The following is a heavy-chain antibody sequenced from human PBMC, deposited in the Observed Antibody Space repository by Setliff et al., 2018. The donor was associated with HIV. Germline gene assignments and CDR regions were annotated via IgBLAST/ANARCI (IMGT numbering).Heavy chain of an antibody. Sequence: GGSLRLSCAASGFTFSNAWMNWVRQAPGKGLEWVGFIRSKSIGGTTDYGASVKGRFTISRDDSKTIAYLQMNSLRREDTAVYYCASARIPTGGTSTSFDYWGQGTLVTVSS. CDR1: GFTFSNAW. CDR3: ASARIPTGGTSTSFDY. CDR2: IRSKSIGGTT. V-gene: IGHV3-49*04. D-gene: IGHD1-1*01. J-gene: IGHJ4*02.